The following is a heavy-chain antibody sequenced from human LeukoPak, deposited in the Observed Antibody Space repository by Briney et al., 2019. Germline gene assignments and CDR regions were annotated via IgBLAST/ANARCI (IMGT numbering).Heavy chain of an antibody. CDR3: AEGSLRLGELSSWTLDY. D-gene: IGHD3-16*02. V-gene: IGHV3-23*01. CDR1: GFTFSTYA. CDR2: ISGSGSST. Sequence: PGGSLRLSCAASGFTFSTYAMSWVRQAPGKGLEWVSSISGSGSSTSYADSVKGLFTISRDNSKNTLDLQMNSLRAEDTAIYYCAEGSLRLGELSSWTLDYWGQGTLVTVSS. J-gene: IGHJ4*02.